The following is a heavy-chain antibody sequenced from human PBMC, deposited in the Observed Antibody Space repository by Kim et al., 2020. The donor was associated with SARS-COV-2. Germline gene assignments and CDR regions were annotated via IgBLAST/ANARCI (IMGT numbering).Heavy chain of an antibody. CDR2: IYYSGST. CDR1: GGSISSSSYY. V-gene: IGHV4-39*01. CDR3: ARDRGYPRWGWFDP. D-gene: IGHD3-22*01. J-gene: IGHJ5*02. Sequence: SETLSLTCTVSGGSISSSSYYWGWIRQPPGKGLEWIGSIYYSGSTYYNPSLKSRVTISVDTSKNQFSLKLSSVTAADTAVYYCARDRGYPRWGWFDPWGQGTLVTVSS.